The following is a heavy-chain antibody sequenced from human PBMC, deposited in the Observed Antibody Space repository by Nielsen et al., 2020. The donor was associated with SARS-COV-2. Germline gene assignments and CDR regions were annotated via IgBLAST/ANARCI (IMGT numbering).Heavy chain of an antibody. V-gene: IGHV1-46*01. J-gene: IGHJ4*02. CDR1: GYTFTSYY. CDR3: AQEGYSSGWSEGDY. CDR2: INPSGGST. Sequence: ASVKVSCKASGYTFTSYYMHWVRQAPGQGLEWMGIINPSGGSTSYAQKFQGRVTITADKSTSTAYMELSSLRSEDTAVYYCAQEGYSSGWSEGDYWGQGTLVTVSS. D-gene: IGHD6-19*01.